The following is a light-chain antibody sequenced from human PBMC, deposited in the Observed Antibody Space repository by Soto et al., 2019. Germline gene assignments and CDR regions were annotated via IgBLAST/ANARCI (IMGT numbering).Light chain of an antibody. J-gene: IGLJ1*01. CDR3: SSYTSSSTSYV. Sequence: QSVLTQPASVSGSPGQSITISCTGTSSDVGGYNYVSWYQQHPGKAPKLMISEVSNRPSGFSNRFSSSKSGNTASLTISGVQAEDEADYYCSSYTSSSTSYVFGSGTKLTVL. CDR2: EVS. CDR1: SSDVGGYNY. V-gene: IGLV2-14*01.